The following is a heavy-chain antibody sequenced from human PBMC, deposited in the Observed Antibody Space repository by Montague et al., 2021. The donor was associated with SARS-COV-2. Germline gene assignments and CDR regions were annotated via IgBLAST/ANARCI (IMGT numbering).Heavy chain of an antibody. Sequence: PALVKPTQTLTLTCTFSGFSLSTSGMCVSWIRQPPGKALEWLARIDWGDAKYYSTSLKTRLTISKDTSKNQVVLTMTNMDPVDTATYYCARAMAGTEDYWGQGTLVTVSS. J-gene: IGHJ4*02. V-gene: IGHV2-70*11. CDR1: GFSLSTSGMC. CDR3: ARAMAGTEDY. CDR2: IDWGDAK. D-gene: IGHD6-19*01.